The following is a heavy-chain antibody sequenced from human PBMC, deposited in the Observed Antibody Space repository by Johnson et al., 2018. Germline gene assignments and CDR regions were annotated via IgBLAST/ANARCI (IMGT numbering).Heavy chain of an antibody. Sequence: VQLVESGAEVKKPGSSVKVSCKASGGTFSSYAISWVRQAPGQGLEWMGGIIPIFGTANYAQKFQGRVTIPADEYTRTAEMELSSLGTEDKAVYYCARAITMVRGVESWEYYYYCGMDVWGQGPTVTVSS. CDR1: GGTFSSYA. CDR3: ARAITMVRGVESWEYYYYCGMDV. CDR2: IIPIFGTA. J-gene: IGHJ6*02. D-gene: IGHD3-10*01. V-gene: IGHV1-69*01.